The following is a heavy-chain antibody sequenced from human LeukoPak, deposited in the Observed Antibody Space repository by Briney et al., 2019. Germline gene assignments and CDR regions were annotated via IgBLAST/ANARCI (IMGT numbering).Heavy chain of an antibody. V-gene: IGHV4-30-2*01. CDR3: ARLVAATGNFDY. J-gene: IGHJ4*02. CDR1: GGSISSGGYS. Sequence: SETLSLTCAVSGGSISSGGYSWSWIRQPPGKGLEWIGYIYHSGSTYYNPSLKSRVTISVDRSKNQFSLKPSSVTAADTAVYYCARLVAATGNFDYWGQGTLVTVSS. CDR2: IYHSGST. D-gene: IGHD6-13*01.